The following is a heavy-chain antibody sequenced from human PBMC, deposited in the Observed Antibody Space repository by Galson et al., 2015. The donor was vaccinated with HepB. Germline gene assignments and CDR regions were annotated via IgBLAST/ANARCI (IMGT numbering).Heavy chain of an antibody. V-gene: IGHV1-3*01. CDR3: AREALYSGYDLSSEQD. J-gene: IGHJ4*02. Sequence: SVKVSCKASGYTFTSYATHWARQAPGQRLEWMGWINAGNGNTKYPQKFQGRVTITRDTSASTAYMELSSLRSEDTAVYYCAREALYSGYDLSSEQDWGQGTLVTVSS. CDR1: GYTFTSYA. D-gene: IGHD5-12*01. CDR2: INAGNGNT.